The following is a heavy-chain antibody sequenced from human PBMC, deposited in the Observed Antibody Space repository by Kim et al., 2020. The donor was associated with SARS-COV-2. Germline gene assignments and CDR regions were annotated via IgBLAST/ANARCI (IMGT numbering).Heavy chain of an antibody. J-gene: IGHJ4*02. CDR1: GFTFSSYS. V-gene: IGHV3-48*04. D-gene: IGHD3-10*01. CDR2: ISSSSSTI. CDR3: ARPYFWDYGSGTQPFDY. Sequence: GGSLRLSCAASGFTFSSYSMNWVRQAPGKGLEWVSYISSSSSTIYYADSVKGRFTISRDNAKNSLYLQMNSLRAEDTAVYYCARPYFWDYGSGTQPFDYWGQGTLVTVSS.